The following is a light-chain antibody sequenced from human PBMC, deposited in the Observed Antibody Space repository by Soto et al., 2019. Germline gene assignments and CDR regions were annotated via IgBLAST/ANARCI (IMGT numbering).Light chain of an antibody. CDR2: KAY. V-gene: IGKV1-5*03. CDR3: KQYNSYPFT. CDR1: QGIRND. J-gene: IGKJ3*01. Sequence: DIQMTKYNSTLSASVGDRVTITCRASQGIRNDLGWYQQKPGKAHKLLIYKAYSLESGVQSRFSGSGSGTEFTLTIRSLQPDDFATYYCKQYNSYPFTFGPGTKVDI.